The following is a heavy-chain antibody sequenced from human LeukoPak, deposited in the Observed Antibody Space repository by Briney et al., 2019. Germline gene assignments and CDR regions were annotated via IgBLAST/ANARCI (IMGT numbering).Heavy chain of an antibody. Sequence: SETLSLTCTVSGGSISSYYWCWIRQPAGKGLEWIGRIYTSGSTNYNPSLKSRVTMSVDTSKNQFSLKLSSVTAADTAVYYCARGPLQTGHDAFDIWGQGTMVTVSS. D-gene: IGHD7-27*01. CDR1: GGSISSYY. CDR2: IYTSGST. J-gene: IGHJ3*02. V-gene: IGHV4-4*07. CDR3: ARGPLQTGHDAFDI.